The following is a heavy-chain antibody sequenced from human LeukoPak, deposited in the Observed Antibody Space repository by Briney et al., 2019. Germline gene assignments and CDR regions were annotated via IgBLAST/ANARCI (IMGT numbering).Heavy chain of an antibody. J-gene: IGHJ4*02. V-gene: IGHV3-23*01. CDR1: GFTFSSYA. CDR3: ARVGSVAGSDYLDF. Sequence: GGSLRLSCAASGFTFSSYAMSWVRQAPGKGLEWVSAISGSGGSTYYADSVKGRFTISRDNSKNTLYLQMNSLRAEDTAVYYCARVGSVAGSDYLDFWGQGTQVTVSS. D-gene: IGHD6-19*01. CDR2: ISGSGGST.